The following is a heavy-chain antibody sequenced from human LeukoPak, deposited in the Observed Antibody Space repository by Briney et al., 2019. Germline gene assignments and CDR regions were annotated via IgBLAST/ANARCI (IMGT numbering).Heavy chain of an antibody. CDR1: GGSFSGYY. Sequence: SETLSLTCAVYGGSFSGYYWSWIRQPPGKGLEWIGEINHSGSTNYNPSLKSRVTISVDTSKNQFSLKLSSVTAADTAVYYCARGDSSSLSSDPWGREPWSPSPQ. D-gene: IGHD6-13*01. CDR2: INHSGST. CDR3: ARGDSSSLSSDP. V-gene: IGHV4-34*01. J-gene: IGHJ5*02.